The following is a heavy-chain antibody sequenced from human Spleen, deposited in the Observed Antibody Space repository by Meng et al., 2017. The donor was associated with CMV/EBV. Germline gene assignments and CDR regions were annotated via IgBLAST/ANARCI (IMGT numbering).Heavy chain of an antibody. Sequence: VPLDDSCPGPVNPSQSLSLLFTVSGGSISSGDYYWSWIRQPPGKGLEWIGYIHFSGSAYYNPSLKSRVTISVDTSKNQFSLKVRSVTAADMFVYYRNTSYDILTGNDYWGQGTLVTVSS. J-gene: IGHJ4*02. CDR2: IHFSGSA. CDR1: GGSISSGDYY. D-gene: IGHD3-9*01. CDR3: NTSYDILTGNDY. V-gene: IGHV4-30-4*08.